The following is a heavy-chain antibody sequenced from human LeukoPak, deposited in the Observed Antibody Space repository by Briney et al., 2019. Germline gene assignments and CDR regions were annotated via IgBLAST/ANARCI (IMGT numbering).Heavy chain of an antibody. J-gene: IGHJ4*02. CDR2: IYTSGST. Sequence: SQTLSLTCTVSSGSISSGSYYWSWIRQPAGKGLEWIGRIYTSGSTNYNPSLKSRVTISVDTSKNQFSLKLSSVTAADTAVYYCARELDYWGQGTLVTVSS. V-gene: IGHV4-61*02. CDR1: SGSISSGSYY. CDR3: ARELDY.